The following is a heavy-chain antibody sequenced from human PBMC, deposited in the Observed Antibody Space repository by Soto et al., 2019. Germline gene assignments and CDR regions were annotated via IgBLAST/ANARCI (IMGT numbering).Heavy chain of an antibody. Sequence: GGSLRLSCAASGFTFSSYNMNWVRQAPGKGLEWVPYISSSSTTKYYADSVKGRFTISRDNAKNSLYLQMNSLRAEDTAVYYCAREAYYYGSGSYYPNDAFAIWGQGTSVTVSS. CDR2: ISSSSTTK. V-gene: IGHV3-48*01. CDR1: GFTFSSYN. CDR3: AREAYYYGSGSYYPNDAFAI. D-gene: IGHD3-10*01. J-gene: IGHJ3*02.